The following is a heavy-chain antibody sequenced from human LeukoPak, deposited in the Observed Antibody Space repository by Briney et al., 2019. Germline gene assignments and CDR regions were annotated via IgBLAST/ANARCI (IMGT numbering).Heavy chain of an antibody. V-gene: IGHV4-34*01. CDR2: INHSGST. CDR3: ARRNYQIDY. CDR1: GGSFSGYY. J-gene: IGHJ4*02. D-gene: IGHD1-7*01. Sequence: SETLSLTCAVYGGSFSGYYWSSIRQPPGKGLEWIGEINHSGSTNYNPSLKSRVTISVDTSKNQFSLKLSSVTAADTAVYYCARRNYQIDYWGQGTLVTVSS.